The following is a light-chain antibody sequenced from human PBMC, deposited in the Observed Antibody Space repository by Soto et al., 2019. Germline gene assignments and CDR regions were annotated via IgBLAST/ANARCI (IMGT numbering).Light chain of an antibody. CDR1: HNVLYSSDNKNY. CDR3: QQYGSSLRT. CDR2: DAS. V-gene: IGKV4-1*01. J-gene: IGKJ5*01. Sequence: DIMLTQSPDSLAFSLGERATTNCNSTHNVLYSSDNKNYLALYQQIPGQAPRLLISDASTRATGMPARFNGSGSGTDFTLTISRLEPEDFAVYYCQQYGSSLRTFGQGPGLEI.